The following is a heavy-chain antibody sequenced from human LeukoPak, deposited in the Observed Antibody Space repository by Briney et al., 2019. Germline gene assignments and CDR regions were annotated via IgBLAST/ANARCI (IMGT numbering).Heavy chain of an antibody. Sequence: GGSLRLSCAASGFIFSNYAMSWVCQAPGKGLEWVSAISGSDDNTYYADSVRGRFTISRDNSKNTLYLQMNSLRAEDTAIYFCAKSRSGVSSCYNYWGQGTLVTVSS. D-gene: IGHD2-15*01. J-gene: IGHJ4*02. V-gene: IGHV3-23*01. CDR1: GFIFSNYA. CDR3: AKSRSGVSSCYNY. CDR2: ISGSDDNT.